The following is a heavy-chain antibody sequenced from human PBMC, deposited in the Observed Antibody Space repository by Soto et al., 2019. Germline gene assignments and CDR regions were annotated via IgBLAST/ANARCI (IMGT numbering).Heavy chain of an antibody. CDR2: TWYDGINK. J-gene: IGHJ4*02. CDR1: GFTFRSYG. V-gene: IGHV3-33*01. D-gene: IGHD5-12*01. Sequence: PGGSLRLSCVASGFTFRSYGMHWVRQAPGKGLEWVAMTWYDGINKYYADSVKGRFTISRDNSKNMLYLQMNSLRAEDTAVYYCARVSGYYLPDYWGQGTLVTVSS. CDR3: ARVSGYYLPDY.